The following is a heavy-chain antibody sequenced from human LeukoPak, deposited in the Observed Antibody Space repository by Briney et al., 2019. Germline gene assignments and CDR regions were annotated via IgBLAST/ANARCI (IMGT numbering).Heavy chain of an antibody. CDR2: VGGSGSST. J-gene: IGHJ4*02. V-gene: IGHV3-23*01. CDR1: GFTFSSYA. Sequence: PGGSLRLSCAASGFTFSSYAMTWVRQAPGKGLEWVSVVGGSGSSTYYADSVQGRFTIYRDNSKNTLYLQMNSLRAEDTAVYYCAKDSNYFGSGSIDYWGQGALVTVPS. CDR3: AKDSNYFGSGSIDY. D-gene: IGHD3-10*01.